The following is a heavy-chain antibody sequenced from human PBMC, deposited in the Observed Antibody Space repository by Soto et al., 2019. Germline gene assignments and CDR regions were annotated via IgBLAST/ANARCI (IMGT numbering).Heavy chain of an antibody. CDR2: ITPLFGTP. D-gene: IGHD6-25*01. Sequence: ASVKVSCKASGGTVNKYAIDSVRQAPGQGLEWMGGITPLFGTPNYAQRFQGRVTISADEVTSTAYMALRSLRSDDTGVYYCARQFDYDTSGYYYAYWGQGTLVTVSS. J-gene: IGHJ4*02. V-gene: IGHV1-69*13. CDR3: ARQFDYDTSGYYYAY. CDR1: GGTVNKYA.